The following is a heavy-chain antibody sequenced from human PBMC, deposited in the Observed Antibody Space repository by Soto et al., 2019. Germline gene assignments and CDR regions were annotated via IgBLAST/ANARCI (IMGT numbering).Heavy chain of an antibody. CDR2: ISYDGSNK. V-gene: IGHV3-30*18. CDR3: AKDLLRPGRAYGMDV. CDR1: GFTFSSYG. Sequence: QVQLVRSGAGVVQPGRSLRLSCAASGFTFSSYGMHWVRQAPGKGLEWVAVISYDGSNKYYADSVKGRFTISRDNSKNTLYQQMNSLRADDTAVYYCAKDLLRPGRAYGMDVWGQGTTVTVSS. J-gene: IGHJ6*02.